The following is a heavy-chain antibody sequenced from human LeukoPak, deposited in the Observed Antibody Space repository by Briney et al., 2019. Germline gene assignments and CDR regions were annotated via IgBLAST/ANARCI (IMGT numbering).Heavy chain of an antibody. CDR2: IGASGDST. CDR3: ANRNYYDTGSYYYYYFDY. V-gene: IGHV3-23*01. CDR1: GITFSSYA. D-gene: IGHD3-22*01. J-gene: IGHJ4*02. Sequence: PGGSLRLSCAASGITFSSYATNWVRQAPGKGPEWVSLIGASGDSTYYADSVKGRFTISRDNSKNTLYLQMNSLRAEDTAVYYCANRNYYDTGSYYYYYFDYWGQGTLVTVSS.